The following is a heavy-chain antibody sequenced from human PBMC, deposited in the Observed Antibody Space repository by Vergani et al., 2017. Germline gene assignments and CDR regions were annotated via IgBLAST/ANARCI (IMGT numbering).Heavy chain of an antibody. Sequence: VQLMESGGDVVKPGGSLRLSCIASGFTFRIYGMHWVRQAPGKGLEWVAFIRYDGTKRFYGVSVKGRFTISRDKSQTTLFLQMNSLRADDSSVYYCTNAGQYYIYNFHDCWGQGAVVTVAS. CDR3: TNAGQYYIYNFHDC. CDR2: IRYDGTKR. V-gene: IGHV3-30*02. J-gene: IGHJ1*01. D-gene: IGHD3/OR15-3a*01. CDR1: GFTFRIYG.